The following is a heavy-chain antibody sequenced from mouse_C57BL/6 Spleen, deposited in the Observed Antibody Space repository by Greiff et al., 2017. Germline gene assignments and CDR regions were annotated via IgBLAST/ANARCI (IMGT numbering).Heavy chain of an antibody. D-gene: IGHD2-3*01. Sequence: QVQLQQPGAELVKPGASVKMSCKASGYTFTSYWITWVKQRPGQGLEWIGDIYPGSGSTNYNEKFKSKATLTVDTSSSTAYMQLSSLTSEDSAVYYCARCDGYYDYFDYWGQGTTLTVSS. CDR3: ARCDGYYDYFDY. CDR2: IYPGSGST. CDR1: GYTFTSYW. J-gene: IGHJ2*01. V-gene: IGHV1-55*01.